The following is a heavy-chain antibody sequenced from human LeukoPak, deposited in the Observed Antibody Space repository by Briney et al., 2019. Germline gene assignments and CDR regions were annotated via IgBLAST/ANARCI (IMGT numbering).Heavy chain of an antibody. CDR2: IYYSGST. J-gene: IGHJ6*02. CDR1: GGSISSYY. Sequence: SETLSLTCTVYGGSISSYYWSWIRQPPGKGLEWIGYIYYSGSTNYNPSLKSRVTISVDTSKNQFSLKLSSVTAADTAVYYCARDRGSTLWHDYYYGMDVWGQGTTVTVSS. D-gene: IGHD1-1*01. CDR3: ARDRGSTLWHDYYYGMDV. V-gene: IGHV4-59*01.